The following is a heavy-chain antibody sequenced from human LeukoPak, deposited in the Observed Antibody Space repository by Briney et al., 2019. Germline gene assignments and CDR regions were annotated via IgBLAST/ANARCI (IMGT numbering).Heavy chain of an antibody. CDR2: IYYSGST. CDR3: ARVNHYALDS. V-gene: IGHV4-31*03. Sequence: SQTLSVTCIVCRGSLRSGGYFWRCMREHPGKGLEWIGYIYYSGSTYYNPSLKSRLIILVDTSKKQFSLRLRAVTAADTAVYFCARVNHYALDSWGQGTLVTVSS. D-gene: IGHD4-17*01. CDR1: RGSLRSGGYF. J-gene: IGHJ4*02.